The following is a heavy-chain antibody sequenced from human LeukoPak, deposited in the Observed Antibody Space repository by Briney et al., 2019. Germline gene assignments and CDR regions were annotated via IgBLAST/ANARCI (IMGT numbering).Heavy chain of an antibody. V-gene: IGHV4-59*11. D-gene: IGHD6-13*01. CDR2: VSDSGST. CDR1: GGSISSHY. Sequence: PSETLSLTCTVSGGSISSHYWSWIRQPPGKGLEWIGYVSDSGSTNYNPSLKSRVTVSVDTSKDQFSLKLTSVTAADTAVYYCARTGSSWPLYYYSCMDVWGKGTTVTVSS. J-gene: IGHJ6*03. CDR3: ARTGSSWPLYYYSCMDV.